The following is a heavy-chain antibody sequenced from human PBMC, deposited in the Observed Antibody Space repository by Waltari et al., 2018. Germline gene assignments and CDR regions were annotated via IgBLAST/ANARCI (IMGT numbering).Heavy chain of an antibody. V-gene: IGHV1-24*01. D-gene: IGHD1-26*01. J-gene: IGHJ5*02. Sequence: QVQLVQSGAEVKKPGASVKVYCKVSGTTRTVLSMHWVRQAPGKGLEWMGGFDPEDGETIYAQKFQGRVTMTEDTSTDTAYMELSSLRSDDTAVYYCATSGTYYFHWFDPWGQGTLVTVSS. CDR1: GTTRTVLS. CDR3: ATSGTYYFHWFDP. CDR2: FDPEDGET.